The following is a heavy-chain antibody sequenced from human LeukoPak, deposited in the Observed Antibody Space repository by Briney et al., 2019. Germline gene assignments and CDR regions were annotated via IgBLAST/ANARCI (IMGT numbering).Heavy chain of an antibody. V-gene: IGHV4-39*01. J-gene: IGHJ4*02. CDR3: ARITVVTGYYFDY. D-gene: IGHD2-15*01. CDR2: IYYSGST. Sequence: SETLSLTCTVSGGSISSSSYYWGWIRQPPGKGLEWIGSIYYSGSTYYNPSLKSRVTISVDTSKNQFSLKLSSVTTADTAVYYCARITVVTGYYFDYWGQGTLVTVSS. CDR1: GGSISSSSYY.